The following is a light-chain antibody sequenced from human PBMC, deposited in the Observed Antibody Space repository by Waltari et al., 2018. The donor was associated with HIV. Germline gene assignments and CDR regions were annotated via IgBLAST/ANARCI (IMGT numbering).Light chain of an antibody. CDR1: SSNIGAGYD. CDR3: QSYDSGLTAYV. Sequence: QSVLTQPPSVSGAPGQRVPISCTGSSSNIGAGYDVHWFQQLPGTAPKLLIYGNTNRPSGVPDRFSGSKSGTSASLAITGLQAEDEADYYCQSYDSGLTAYVFGTGTKVTVL. J-gene: IGLJ1*01. V-gene: IGLV1-40*01. CDR2: GNT.